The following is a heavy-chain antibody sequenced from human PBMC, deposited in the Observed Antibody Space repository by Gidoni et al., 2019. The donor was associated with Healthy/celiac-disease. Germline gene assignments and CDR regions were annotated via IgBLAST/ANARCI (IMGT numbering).Heavy chain of an antibody. Sequence: QVQLQQWGAGLLKPSETLSLTCAVYGGSFSGYYWSWIRQPPGKGLEWIGEINHSGSTNYNPSLKSRVTISVDTSKNQFSLKLSSVTAADTAVYYCARARGYGSGSYYSSSSYYGMDVWGQGTTVTVSS. J-gene: IGHJ6*02. D-gene: IGHD3-10*01. V-gene: IGHV4-34*01. CDR3: ARARGYGSGSYYSSSSYYGMDV. CDR1: GGSFSGYY. CDR2: INHSGST.